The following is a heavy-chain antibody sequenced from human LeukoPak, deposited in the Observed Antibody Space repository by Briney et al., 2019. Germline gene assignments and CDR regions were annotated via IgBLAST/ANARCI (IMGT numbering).Heavy chain of an antibody. D-gene: IGHD3-22*01. J-gene: IGHJ5*02. CDR3: ARDLEYYYDSGQVRWFDP. CDR2: ISSSGSTI. CDR1: GFTFSDYY. Sequence: PGGSLRLSCAASGFTFSDYYMSWIRQAPGKGLEWVSYISSSGSTIYYADSVKGRFTISRDNAKNSLYPQMNSLRAEDTAVYYCARDLEYYYDSGQVRWFDPWGQGTLVTVSS. V-gene: IGHV3-11*01.